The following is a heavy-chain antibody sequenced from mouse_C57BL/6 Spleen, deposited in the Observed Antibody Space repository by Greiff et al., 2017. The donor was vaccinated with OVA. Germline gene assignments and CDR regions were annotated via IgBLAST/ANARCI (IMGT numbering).Heavy chain of an antibody. CDR3: ARDGYYPLDY. V-gene: IGHV1-82*01. CDR2: IYPGDGDT. CDR1: GYAFSSSW. D-gene: IGHD2-3*01. Sequence: QVQLQQSGPELVKPGASVKISCKASGYAFSSSWMNWVKQRPGKGLEWIGRIYPGDGDTNYNGKFKGKATLTADKSSSTAYMQLSSLTSEDSAVYFCARDGYYPLDYWGQGTTLTVSS. J-gene: IGHJ2*01.